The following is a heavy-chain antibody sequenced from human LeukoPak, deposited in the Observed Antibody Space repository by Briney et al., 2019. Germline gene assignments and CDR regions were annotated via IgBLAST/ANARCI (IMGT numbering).Heavy chain of an antibody. CDR2: IWYDGSNK. CDR1: GFTFSSYG. CDR3: ARDARDYYDSSGYSGPDY. Sequence: PGGSLRLSCAASGFTFSSYGMHWVRQAPGKGLEWVAVIWYDGSNKYYADSVKGRFTISRDNSKNTLYLQMNSLRAEDTAVYYCARDARDYYDSSGYSGPDYWGQGTLVTVSS. J-gene: IGHJ4*02. D-gene: IGHD3-22*01. V-gene: IGHV3-33*01.